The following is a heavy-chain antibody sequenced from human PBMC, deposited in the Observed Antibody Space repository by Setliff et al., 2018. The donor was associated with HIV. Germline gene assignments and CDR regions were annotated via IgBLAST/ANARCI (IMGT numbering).Heavy chain of an antibody. V-gene: IGHV4-61*02. CDR1: GGSLDSGNFY. Sequence: PSETLSLTCTISGGSLDSGNFYWSWIRQPAGKGLEWIGRVSPSGSSNYSPSLKSRVTISIDTSKQFSLNVRSLTAADTAVYYCARSRSGSGTGSGYYFHMDVRGKGTTVTVSS. CDR2: VSPSGSS. D-gene: IGHD6-19*01. CDR3: ARSRSGSGTGSGYYFHMDV. J-gene: IGHJ6*03.